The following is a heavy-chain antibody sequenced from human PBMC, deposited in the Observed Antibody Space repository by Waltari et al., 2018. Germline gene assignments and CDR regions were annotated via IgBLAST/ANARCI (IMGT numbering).Heavy chain of an antibody. CDR1: GFPLSSYG. CDR3: ARQFAY. Sequence: EVRLVASGGGLVQPGGSLRVSCATSGFPLSSYGMMWVRQAPGKGLGWVSYIITSGSTRYYADSVWGRFTISRDTANNSLYRQMNNLRAEDTAVYYCARQFAYWGQGALVTVSS. CDR2: IITSGSTR. V-gene: IGHV3-48*03. J-gene: IGHJ4*02.